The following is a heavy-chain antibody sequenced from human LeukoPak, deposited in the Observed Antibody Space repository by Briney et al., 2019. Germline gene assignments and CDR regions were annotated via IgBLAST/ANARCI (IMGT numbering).Heavy chain of an antibody. D-gene: IGHD1-26*01. Sequence: PGGSLRLSCAASGFTFSDYYMSWIRQAPGKGLEWVSTVSGSGAIAYYTDSDKGRFTISRDNSKNTLYLQMSSLTAKDTAVYYCAKDRSIGTYYTFDSWGQGTLVTVSS. CDR1: GFTFSDYY. CDR3: AKDRSIGTYYTFDS. J-gene: IGHJ4*02. CDR2: VSGSGAIA. V-gene: IGHV3-23*01.